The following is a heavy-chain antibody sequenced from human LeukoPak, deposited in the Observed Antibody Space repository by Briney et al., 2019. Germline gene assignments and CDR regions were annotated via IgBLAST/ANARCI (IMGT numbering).Heavy chain of an antibody. CDR2: IYYSGST. D-gene: IGHD5-12*01. J-gene: IGHJ6*03. CDR1: GYSISSSNW. CDR3: AKSVAWNYYYYMDV. Sequence: KPSGTLSLTCAVSGYSISSSNWWGWIRQPPGKGLEWIAYIYYSGSTYYNPSLKSRVTMSVDTSKNKFSLKLSSVTAVDTAVYYCAKSVAWNYYYYMDVRGKGTTVTVSS. V-gene: IGHV4-28*01.